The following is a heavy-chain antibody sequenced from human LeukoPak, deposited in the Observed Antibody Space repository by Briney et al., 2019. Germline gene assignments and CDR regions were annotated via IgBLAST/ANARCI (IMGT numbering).Heavy chain of an antibody. V-gene: IGHV4-59*01. D-gene: IGHD1-26*01. Sequence: SETLSLTCTVSGGSISSYYWSWIRQPPGKGLERIGYIYYSGSTNYNPSLKSRVTISVDTSKNQFSLKLSSVTAADTAVYYCARVPGTSYYYYYMDVWGKGTTVTVSS. CDR2: IYYSGST. CDR1: GGSISSYY. J-gene: IGHJ6*03. CDR3: ARVPGTSYYYYYMDV.